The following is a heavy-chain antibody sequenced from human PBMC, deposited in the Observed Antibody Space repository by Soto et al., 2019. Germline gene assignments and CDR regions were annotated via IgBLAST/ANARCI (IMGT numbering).Heavy chain of an antibody. D-gene: IGHD3-9*01. CDR2: IYYSGST. J-gene: IGHJ4*02. CDR3: ACQSARLKHLTGYYYFDF. CDR1: GGSISSGGYY. V-gene: IGHV4-31*03. Sequence: QVQLQESGPGLVKPSQTLSLTCTVSGGSISSGGYYWSWIRQHPGKGLEWIGYIYYSGSTYYNPSLNSRVTLSVDTPKNQFSLKLSSVTAAHTAVYYCACQSARLKHLTGYYYFDFWGQGTLVTVSS.